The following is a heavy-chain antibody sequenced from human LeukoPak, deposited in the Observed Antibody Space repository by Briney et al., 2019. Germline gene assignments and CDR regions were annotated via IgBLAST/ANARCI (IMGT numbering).Heavy chain of an antibody. D-gene: IGHD5-24*01. Sequence: GGSLRLSCAASGFTFSSYSMNWVRQAPGKGLEWVSSISSSSSYIYYADSVKGRFTISRDNAKNSLYLQMNSLRAEDTAVYYCAREEMATMDFDYWGQGTLVTVCS. J-gene: IGHJ4*02. V-gene: IGHV3-21*01. CDR2: ISSSSSYI. CDR3: AREEMATMDFDY. CDR1: GFTFSSYS.